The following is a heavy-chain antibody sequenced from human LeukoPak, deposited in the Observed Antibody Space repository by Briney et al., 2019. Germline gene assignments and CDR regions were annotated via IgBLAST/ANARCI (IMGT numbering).Heavy chain of an antibody. CDR3: ARDRSGYYHLDY. J-gene: IGHJ4*02. V-gene: IGHV3-33*01. CDR1: GFTFSSHG. Sequence: GGSLRLSCAASGFTFSSHGIHWVRQAPGKGLEWVAFIWYDGINKYYADSVKGRFTISRDNSKNTLYLQMNSLRAEDTAVYYCARDRSGYYHLDYWDQGTLVTVSS. D-gene: IGHD3-22*01. CDR2: IWYDGINK.